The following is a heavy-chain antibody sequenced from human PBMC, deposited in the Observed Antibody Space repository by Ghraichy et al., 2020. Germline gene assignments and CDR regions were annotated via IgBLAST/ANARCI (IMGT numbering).Heavy chain of an antibody. D-gene: IGHD6-6*01. CDR3: ARVGPSSTSYAMDV. CDR1: GFNVSSNY. J-gene: IGHJ6*02. V-gene: IGHV3-53*01. Sequence: GGSLRLSCTASGFNVSSNYMSWVRQASGKGLEWVSVSYRGDSSYYAGAVKGRFTMSRDNSKNTVDLQMNSVRVEDTAVYYCARVGPSSTSYAMDVWGQGTTVTVSS. CDR2: SYRGDSS.